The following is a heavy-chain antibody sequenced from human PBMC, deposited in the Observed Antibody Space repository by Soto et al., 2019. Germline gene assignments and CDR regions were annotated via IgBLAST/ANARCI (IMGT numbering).Heavy chain of an antibody. J-gene: IGHJ4*02. CDR2: INPNSGGT. D-gene: IGHD2-15*01. V-gene: IGHV1-2*04. CDR1: GYTFTGYY. CDR3: ARAGYCSGGSCQKQIDY. Sequence: GASVKVSCKASGYTFTGYYMHWVRQAPGQGLEWMGWINPNSGGTNYAQKFQGWVTMTRDTSISTAYMELSRLRSDDTAVYYCARAGYCSGGSCQKQIDYWGQGTLVTVSS.